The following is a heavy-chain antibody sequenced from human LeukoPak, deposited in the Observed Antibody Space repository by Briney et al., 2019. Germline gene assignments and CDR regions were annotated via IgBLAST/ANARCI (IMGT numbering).Heavy chain of an antibody. Sequence: GGSLRLSCAASGFTFSNYAMSWVRQTPGTGLEWLSAISPDGNYIYYADSVKGRFTTSRDNSKNTLYLQMNSLRVDDTAVYFCVSQRDHRVAVAGSFDNWGQGTLISV. V-gene: IGHV3-23*01. CDR2: ISPDGNYI. CDR1: GFTFSNYA. D-gene: IGHD6-19*01. CDR3: VSQRDHRVAVAGSFDN. J-gene: IGHJ4*02.